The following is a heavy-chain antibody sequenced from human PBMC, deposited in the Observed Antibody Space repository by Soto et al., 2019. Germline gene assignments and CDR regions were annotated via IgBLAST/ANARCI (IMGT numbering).Heavy chain of an antibody. V-gene: IGHV3-7*03. CDR2: IKIDGSEK. CDR1: GFTFTNYW. CDR3: AREIWGPEY. D-gene: IGHD7-27*01. J-gene: IGHJ4*02. Sequence: EVQLVESGGGLVQPGGSLRLSCAASGFTFTNYWMTWVRQAPGRGLEWVANIKIDGSEKHYVDSVKGRFTISRDNAKNSLYLQNNGLRAEDTAMYYCAREIWGPEYWGQGTRVTVSS.